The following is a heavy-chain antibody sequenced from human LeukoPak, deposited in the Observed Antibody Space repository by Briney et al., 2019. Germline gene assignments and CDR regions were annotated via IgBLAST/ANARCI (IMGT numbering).Heavy chain of an antibody. CDR1: GYTFTSYA. D-gene: IGHD6-19*01. Sequence: ASVKVSCKASGYTFTSYAMHWVRQAPGQRLEWMGWINAGNGNTKYSQKFQGRVTITRDTSASTAYMELSSLRSEDTAVYYCARGEPYSSGWYGIWAPFDYWGQGTLVTVSS. CDR3: ARGEPYSSGWYGIWAPFDY. V-gene: IGHV1-3*01. J-gene: IGHJ4*02. CDR2: INAGNGNT.